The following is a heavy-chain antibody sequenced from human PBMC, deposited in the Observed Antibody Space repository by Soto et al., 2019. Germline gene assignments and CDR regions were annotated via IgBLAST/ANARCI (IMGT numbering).Heavy chain of an antibody. J-gene: IGHJ4*02. V-gene: IGHV4-39*01. CDR1: GDSISSSPYY. Sequence: QLQLQESGPGLVRSSETLSLTCTVSGDSISSSPYYWGWIRQPPGKGLVFIANVYHTGSTYYHPSLRGRVTMSVDTSKNQFSLKLSSVTASDTALYFCVRQKYNDPYLDYWGQGTLVTDSS. D-gene: IGHD3-3*01. CDR2: VYHTGST. CDR3: VRQKYNDPYLDY.